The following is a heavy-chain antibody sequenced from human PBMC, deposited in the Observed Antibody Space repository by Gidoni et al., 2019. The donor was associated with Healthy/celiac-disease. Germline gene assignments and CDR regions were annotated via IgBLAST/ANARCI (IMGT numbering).Heavy chain of an antibody. CDR2: MNPNSGNT. J-gene: IGHJ6*02. D-gene: IGHD6-13*01. Sequence: QVQLVQSGAEVKKPGASVKVSCKASGYTFTSYDINWVRQATGQGLEWMGWMNPNSGNTGYAQKFQGRVTMTRNTSISTAYMELSSLRSEDTAVYYCARGPGNLYSSSWYVFNYYGMDVWGQGTTVTVSS. V-gene: IGHV1-8*01. CDR3: ARGPGNLYSSSWYVFNYYGMDV. CDR1: GYTFTSYD.